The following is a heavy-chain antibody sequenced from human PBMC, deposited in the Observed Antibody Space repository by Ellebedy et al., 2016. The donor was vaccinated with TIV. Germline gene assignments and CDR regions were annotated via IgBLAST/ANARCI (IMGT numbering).Heavy chain of an antibody. J-gene: IGHJ6*02. CDR3: AREGRTTVWYYGMDV. CDR1: GGSISSSNW. V-gene: IGHV4-4*02. Sequence: GSLRLXXAVSGGSISSSNWWSWVRQPPGKGLEWIGEIYHSGSTNYNPSLKSRVTISVDKSKNQFSLKLSSVTAADTAVYYCAREGRTTVWYYGMDVWGQGTTVTVSS. D-gene: IGHD4-11*01. CDR2: IYHSGST.